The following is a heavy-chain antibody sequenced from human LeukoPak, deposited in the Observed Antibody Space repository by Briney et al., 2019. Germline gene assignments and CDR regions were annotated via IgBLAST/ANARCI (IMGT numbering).Heavy chain of an antibody. CDR1: GYTFTSYD. D-gene: IGHD7-27*01. CDR2: MNPNSGNT. J-gene: IGHJ4*02. V-gene: IGHV1-8*01. Sequence: GASVKVSCKASGYTFTSYDVNWFRQATGQGLEWKGWMNPNSGNTGYAQKFQGRVSLTRDTSISTAYMELSSLRSEDTAVYYCAKNLALTGEFDSWGQGTLVTVSS. CDR3: AKNLALTGEFDS.